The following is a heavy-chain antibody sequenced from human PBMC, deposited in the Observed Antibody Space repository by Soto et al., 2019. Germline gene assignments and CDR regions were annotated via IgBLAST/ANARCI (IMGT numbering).Heavy chain of an antibody. CDR3: ARRGAYHYDSSGYSAGF. D-gene: IGHD3-22*01. V-gene: IGHV5-51*01. CDR2: IYPGDSDT. J-gene: IGHJ4*02. CDR1: GFSFSSYW. Sequence: PGESLKISCKGSGFSFSSYWIGWVRQMPGKGLEWMGIIYPGDSDTRYSPSFQGQVTISVDKSVSTAYLQWSSLKASDTAMYYCARRGAYHYDSSGYSAGFWGQGPLVTVSS.